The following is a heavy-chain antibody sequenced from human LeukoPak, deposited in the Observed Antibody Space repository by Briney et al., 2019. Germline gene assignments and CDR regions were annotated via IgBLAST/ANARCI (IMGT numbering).Heavy chain of an antibody. J-gene: IGHJ6*02. Sequence: GGSLRLSCAASGFTFDDYAMHWVRQAPGKGLEWVSGISWNSGSIGYADSVKGRFTISRDNAKNSLYLQMNSLRAEDTALYYCAKDARFIAAAGTENYYGMDVWGQGTTVTVSS. CDR3: AKDARFIAAAGTENYYGMDV. D-gene: IGHD6-13*01. CDR1: GFTFDDYA. V-gene: IGHV3-9*01. CDR2: ISWNSGSI.